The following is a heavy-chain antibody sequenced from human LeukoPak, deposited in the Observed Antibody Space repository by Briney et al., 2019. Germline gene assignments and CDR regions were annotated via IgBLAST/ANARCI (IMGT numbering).Heavy chain of an antibody. Sequence: TGRSLRLSCAVSGFTFSTYAMHWVRQAPGKGLEWVAFISYDGRNKYYADSVKGRFTISRDNSKNTLFLQMNSLRAEDTAVYYCAKGYYETHDAFDIWGQGTMVTVSS. CDR3: AKGYYETHDAFDI. CDR2: ISYDGRNK. J-gene: IGHJ3*02. CDR1: GFTFSTYA. V-gene: IGHV3-30*04. D-gene: IGHD3-22*01.